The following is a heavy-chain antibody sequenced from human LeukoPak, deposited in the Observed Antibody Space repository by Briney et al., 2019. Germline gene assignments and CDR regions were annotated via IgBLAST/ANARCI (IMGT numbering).Heavy chain of an antibody. CDR2: IYTGGST. CDR3: ARGRDYYYYMDV. Sequence: PSETLSLTCTVSGGSISSGGYFWSWIRQPAGKGLEWIGRIYTGGSTDYNPSLKSRVIISVDKSKSQFSLKLNSVTAADTAVYYCARGRDYYYYMDVWGKGTTVTVSS. CDR1: GGSISSGGYF. J-gene: IGHJ6*03. V-gene: IGHV4-61*02.